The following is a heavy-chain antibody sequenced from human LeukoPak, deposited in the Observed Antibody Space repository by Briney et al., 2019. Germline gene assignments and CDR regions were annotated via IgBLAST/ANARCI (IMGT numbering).Heavy chain of an antibody. CDR1: GGSISSSGSY. D-gene: IGHD6-6*01. CDR3: ARVMAARREDLNWFDP. Sequence: SETLSLTCTVSGGSISSSGSYWAWIRQSPGKGLEWIGSIYYSGNTYNPSLKSRVSISVDTSKNQFSLNLASVNAADTAMYYCARVMAARREDLNWFDPWGQGTLVTVSS. J-gene: IGHJ5*02. CDR2: IYYSGNT. V-gene: IGHV4-39*07.